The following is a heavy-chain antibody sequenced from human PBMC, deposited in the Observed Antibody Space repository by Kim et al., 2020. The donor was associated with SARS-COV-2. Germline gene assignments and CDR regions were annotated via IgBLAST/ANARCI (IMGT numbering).Heavy chain of an antibody. V-gene: IGHV4-31*02. CDR3: ARAVDIVATPAPNFDY. J-gene: IGHJ4*02. D-gene: IGHD5-12*01. Sequence: YLKSRVNIAVDTSKNQFSLKRSSVTAADTAVYYCARAVDIVATPAPNFDYWGQGTLVTVSS.